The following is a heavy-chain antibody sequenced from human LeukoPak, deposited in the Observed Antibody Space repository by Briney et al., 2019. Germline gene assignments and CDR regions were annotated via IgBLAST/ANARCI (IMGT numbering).Heavy chain of an antibody. J-gene: IGHJ5*02. CDR3: ARSYRGAYSP. Sequence: SETLSLTCSVSGYSINSGDYWGWIRQPPGKGLEWIGSIYHRGSTYQSPSLKSRLIISVDTSKNQFSLKLSSVTAADTAVYYCARSYRGAYSPWGQGALVTVSS. D-gene: IGHD1-26*01. CDR2: IYHRGST. CDR1: GYSINSGDY. V-gene: IGHV4-38-2*02.